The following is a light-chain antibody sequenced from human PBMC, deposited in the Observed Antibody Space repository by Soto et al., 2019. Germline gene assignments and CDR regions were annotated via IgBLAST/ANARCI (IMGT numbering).Light chain of an antibody. CDR1: QGISSA. CDR2: DAS. CDR3: QQFNSYPHT. J-gene: IGKJ2*01. Sequence: AIQLTQSPSSLSASVGDRVTITCRASQGISSALAWYQQKPGKAPNLLIYDASRLESGVPSRFSGSGSGTNFILTISSLQPGDFATYYCQQFNSYPHTFGQGTKLEIK. V-gene: IGKV1-13*02.